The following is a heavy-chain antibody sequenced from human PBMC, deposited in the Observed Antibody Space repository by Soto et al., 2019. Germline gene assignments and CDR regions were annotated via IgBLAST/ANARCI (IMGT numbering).Heavy chain of an antibody. CDR3: ARGSYYYYGMDV. J-gene: IGHJ6*02. V-gene: IGHV1-2*02. CDR1: GYTFAGYY. Sequence: ASVKVSCKASGYTFAGYYMHWVRQAPGQGLEWMGWINPNSGGTNYAQKFQGRVTMTRDTSISTAYMELSRLRSDDTAVYYCARGSYYYYGMDVWGQGTTVTVSS. D-gene: IGHD3-10*01. CDR2: INPNSGGT.